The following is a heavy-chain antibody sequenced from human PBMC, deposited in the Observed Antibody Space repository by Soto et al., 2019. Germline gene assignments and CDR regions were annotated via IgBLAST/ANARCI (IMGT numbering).Heavy chain of an antibody. CDR1: GYTFTSYA. D-gene: IGHD3-10*01. CDR2: IIPILGIA. J-gene: IGHJ4*02. V-gene: IGHV1-69*04. CDR3: ARGSAMVRGIISY. Sequence: ASVKVSCKASGYTFTSYAMHWVRQAPGQGLEWMGRIIPILGIANYAQKFQGRVTITADKSTSTAYMELSSLRSEDTAVYYCARGSAMVRGIISYWGQGTLVTVSS.